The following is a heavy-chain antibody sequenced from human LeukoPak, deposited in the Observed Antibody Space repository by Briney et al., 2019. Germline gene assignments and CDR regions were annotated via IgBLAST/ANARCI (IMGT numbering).Heavy chain of an antibody. D-gene: IGHD3-3*01. CDR2: IYHSGST. CDR3: ARVDALRFPGDYYYGMDV. V-gene: IGHV4-30-2*01. CDR1: GGSISSGGYS. J-gene: IGHJ6*02. Sequence: PSETLSLTCAVSGGSISSGGYSWSWIRQPPGKGLEWIGYIYHSGSTYYNPSLKSRVTISVDRSKNQFSLKLSSVTAADTAVYYCARVDALRFPGDYYYGMDVWGQGTTVTVSS.